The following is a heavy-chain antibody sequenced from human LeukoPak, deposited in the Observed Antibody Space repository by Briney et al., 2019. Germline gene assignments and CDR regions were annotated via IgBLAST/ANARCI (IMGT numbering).Heavy chain of an antibody. Sequence: SGGSLRLSCAASGFTFSSYSMNWVRQAPGKGLEWVSSISSSSSYIYYADSVTGRFTISRDNAKNSLYLQMNSLRAEDTAVYYCARVPSDDYYDSSGYFDYWGQGTLVTVSS. V-gene: IGHV3-21*01. D-gene: IGHD3-22*01. CDR3: ARVPSDDYYDSSGYFDY. CDR1: GFTFSSYS. J-gene: IGHJ4*02. CDR2: ISSSSSYI.